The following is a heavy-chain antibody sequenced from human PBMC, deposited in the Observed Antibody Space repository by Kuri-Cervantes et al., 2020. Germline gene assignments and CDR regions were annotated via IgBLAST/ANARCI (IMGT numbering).Heavy chain of an antibody. D-gene: IGHD6-13*01. V-gene: IGHV3-21*04. Sequence: GGSLRLSCAASGFTFSSYSMNWVRQAPGKGLEWVSSISSSSSYIYYADSVKGRFTISRDNAKNSLYLQMNSLRAEDTAVYYCAKYCRYSSSWYAAHNYWCFDLWGRGTLVTVSS. CDR3: AKYCRYSSSWYAAHNYWCFDL. CDR2: ISSSSSYI. CDR1: GFTFSSYS. J-gene: IGHJ2*01.